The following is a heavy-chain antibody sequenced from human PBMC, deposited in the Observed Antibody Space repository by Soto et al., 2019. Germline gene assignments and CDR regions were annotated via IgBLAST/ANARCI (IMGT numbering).Heavy chain of an antibody. D-gene: IGHD1-20*01. CDR2: IKQDGSEK. Sequence: GGSLRLSCAVSGFTFSSYWMTWVRQAPGKGLEWVANIKQDGSEKNYVDSVKGRFTISRENAKNSLYLQRTSLRAEDTAVYHCARSRYSDYWGQGTLVTVSS. J-gene: IGHJ4*02. CDR1: GFTFSSYW. CDR3: ARSRYSDY. V-gene: IGHV3-7*01.